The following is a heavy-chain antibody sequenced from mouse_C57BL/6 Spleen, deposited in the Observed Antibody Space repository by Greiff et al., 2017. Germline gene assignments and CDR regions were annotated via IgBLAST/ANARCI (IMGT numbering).Heavy chain of an antibody. CDR1: GYTFTSYW. V-gene: IGHV1-52*01. CDR2: IDPSDSET. D-gene: IGHD2-1*01. CDR3: ARWGGNYGYYAMDY. J-gene: IGHJ4*01. Sequence: QVQLQQPGAELVRPGSSVKLSCKASGYTFTSYWMHWVKQRPIQGLEWIGNIDPSDSETHYNQKFKDKATLTVDKSSSTAYMQLSSLTSEDSAVYCCARWGGNYGYYAMDYWGKGTSVTVSS.